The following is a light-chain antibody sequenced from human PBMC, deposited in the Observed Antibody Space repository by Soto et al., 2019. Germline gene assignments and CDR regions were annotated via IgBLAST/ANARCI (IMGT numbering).Light chain of an antibody. CDR2: AAS. Sequence: DIQMTQSPSSLSASPGDSVTIXXRASQGISSWLAWYQQKPGKAPKLXISAASSLQSGVPSRFSGSGSGTAFTLTISNLQPEDFATYYCQQSYSNPITFGQGTRLEIK. V-gene: IGKV1-12*01. CDR1: QGISSW. CDR3: QQSYSNPIT. J-gene: IGKJ5*01.